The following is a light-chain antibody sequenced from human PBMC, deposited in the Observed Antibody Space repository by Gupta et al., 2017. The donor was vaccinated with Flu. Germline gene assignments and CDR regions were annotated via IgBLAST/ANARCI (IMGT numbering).Light chain of an antibody. CDR1: NSHIGSYT. J-gene: IGLJ1*01. CDR3: AAWDDSLNGHYV. Sequence: QSVLAQPPSASGTPGQRVTISCSGSNSHIGSYTVNWYQKVPGTSPKLLIYGSNQRPSGVPDRFAGSKSGTSASLAISGLQSEDEADYYCAAWDDSLNGHYVFGTGTKVTVL. V-gene: IGLV1-44*01. CDR2: GSN.